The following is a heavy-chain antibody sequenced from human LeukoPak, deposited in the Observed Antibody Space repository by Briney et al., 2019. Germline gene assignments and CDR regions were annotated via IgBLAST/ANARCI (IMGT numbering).Heavy chain of an antibody. Sequence: GGSLRLSCAASGFTFSSYGMSWVRQAPGKGLEWVSAISGSGVSTYYADSVKGRFTISRDNSKNTLYLQMNSLRAEDTAVYYCAKEYGYTYGEFDYWGQGTLVTVSS. CDR3: AKEYGYTYGEFDY. CDR1: GFTFSSYG. CDR2: ISGSGVST. D-gene: IGHD5-18*01. J-gene: IGHJ4*02. V-gene: IGHV3-23*01.